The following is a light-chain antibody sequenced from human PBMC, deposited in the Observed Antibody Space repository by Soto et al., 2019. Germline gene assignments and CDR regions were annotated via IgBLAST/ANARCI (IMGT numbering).Light chain of an antibody. J-gene: IGLJ2*01. Sequence: QSALTQPASVSGSPGQSITISCTGTSSDVGGYNYVSWYQQHPGKAPKLMIYEVSNWPSGVSNRFSGSKSGNTASLTISGLQAEDEADYYCSSYTSSSTPGFGGGTKLTVL. CDR3: SSYTSSSTPG. CDR2: EVS. V-gene: IGLV2-14*01. CDR1: SSDVGGYNY.